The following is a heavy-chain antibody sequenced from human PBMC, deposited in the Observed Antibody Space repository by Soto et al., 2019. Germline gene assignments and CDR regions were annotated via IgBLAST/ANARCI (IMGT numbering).Heavy chain of an antibody. V-gene: IGHV4-34*01. D-gene: IGHD3-3*01. Sequence: SETLSLTCAVYGGSFSGYYWSWIRQPPWKGLEWIGEINHSGSTNYNPPLKSRVTISVDTSKNQFSLKLSSVTAADTAVYYCARVGYYDFWSGYYNQRHYFDYWGQGTLVTVSS. CDR1: GGSFSGYY. J-gene: IGHJ4*02. CDR3: ARVGYYDFWSGYYNQRHYFDY. CDR2: INHSGST.